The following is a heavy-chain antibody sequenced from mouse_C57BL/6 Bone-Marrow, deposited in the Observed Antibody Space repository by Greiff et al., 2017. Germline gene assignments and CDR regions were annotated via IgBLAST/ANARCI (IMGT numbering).Heavy chain of an antibody. J-gene: IGHJ2*01. Sequence: VQLQQSGAELVRPGASVKLSCTVSGFNIKDDYMHWVKQRPEQGLEWIGWIEPENGDTEYASKFQGKATISADTASNTTYLQLSNLTSEDAAVYYCTTTTTVVGGGYWGQCTTLSVSA. CDR3: TTTTTVVGGGY. CDR2: IEPENGDT. D-gene: IGHD1-1*01. V-gene: IGHV14-4*01. CDR1: GFNIKDDY.